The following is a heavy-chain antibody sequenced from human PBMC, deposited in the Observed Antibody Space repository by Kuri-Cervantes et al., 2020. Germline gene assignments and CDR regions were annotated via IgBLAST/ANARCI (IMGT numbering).Heavy chain of an antibody. CDR2: IWYDGSNK. CDR3: ARVGSVGMDV. J-gene: IGHJ6*02. D-gene: IGHD6-6*01. Sequence: GESLKISCAASGFTFSSYGMHWVRQASGKGLEWVAVIWYDGSNKYYADSVKGRFTISRDNSKNTLYLQMNSLRAEDTAVYYCARVGSVGMDVWGQGTTVTVSS. V-gene: IGHV3-33*01. CDR1: GFTFSSYG.